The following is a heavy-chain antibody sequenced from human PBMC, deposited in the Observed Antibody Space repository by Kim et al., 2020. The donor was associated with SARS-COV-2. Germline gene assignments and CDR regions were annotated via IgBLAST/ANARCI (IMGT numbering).Heavy chain of an antibody. CDR1: GGTFSSYA. CDR3: ARDLGSGSFGGAFDI. Sequence: SVKVSCKASGGTFSSYAISWVRQAPGQGLEWMGRIIPILGIANYAQKFQGRVTITADKSTSTAYMELSSLRSEDTAVYYCARDLGSGSFGGAFDIWGQGTMVTVSS. D-gene: IGHD1-26*01. CDR2: IIPILGIA. V-gene: IGHV1-69*04. J-gene: IGHJ3*02.